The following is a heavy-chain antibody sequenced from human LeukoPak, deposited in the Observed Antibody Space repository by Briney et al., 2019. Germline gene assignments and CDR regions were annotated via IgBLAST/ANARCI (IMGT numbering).Heavy chain of an antibody. J-gene: IGHJ5*02. CDR3: ARDIIPNYYDSSGYYSNGFDP. Sequence: SETLSLTCTVSGGSISSGNDYWNWIRQPAGKGLEWIGRMYTSGSSNYNPSLKSRVTISVDTSKNQVSLKLSSVTAADTAVYYCARDIIPNYYDSSGYYSNGFDPWGQGALVTVSS. D-gene: IGHD3-22*01. V-gene: IGHV4-61*02. CDR2: MYTSGSS. CDR1: GGSISSGNDY.